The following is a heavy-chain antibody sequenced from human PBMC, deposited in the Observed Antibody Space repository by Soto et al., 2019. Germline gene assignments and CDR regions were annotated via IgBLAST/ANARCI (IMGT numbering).Heavy chain of an antibody. V-gene: IGHV3-11*05. CDR1: GFTFSDYY. CDR3: ARGSYLFDP. J-gene: IGHJ5*02. CDR2: ISTNSRYI. Sequence: PGGSLRLSCAASGFTFSDYYMSWIRQAPGKGLEWISDISTNSRYINYADSVKGRFTISRDNAKNSLYLQMNSLRAEDTAVYYCARGSYLFDPWGQGTLVTVSS.